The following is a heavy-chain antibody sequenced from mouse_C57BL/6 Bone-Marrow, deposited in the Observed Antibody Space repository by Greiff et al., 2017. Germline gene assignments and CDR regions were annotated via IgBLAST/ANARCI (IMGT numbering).Heavy chain of an antibody. V-gene: IGHV2-5*01. J-gene: IGHJ2*01. Sequence: VKLMESGPGLVQPSQSLSITCTVSGFSLTSYGVHWVRQSPGKGLEWLGVIWRGGSTDYNAAFMSRLSITKDNSKSQVFFKMNSLQADDTAIYYCAKTGYYPYYFDYWGQGTTLTVSS. D-gene: IGHD2-3*01. CDR2: IWRGGST. CDR3: AKTGYYPYYFDY. CDR1: GFSLTSYG.